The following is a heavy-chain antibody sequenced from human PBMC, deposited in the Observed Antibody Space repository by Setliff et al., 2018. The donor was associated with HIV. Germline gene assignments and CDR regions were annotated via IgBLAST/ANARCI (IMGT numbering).Heavy chain of an antibody. D-gene: IGHD4-17*01. CDR2: ISGSGDTT. Sequence: GGSLRLSCAASGFTFSSYAMSWVRQAPGKGLEWVSTISGSGDTTYYADSVKGRFTISRDNSKNTLYLHMNSLRAEDTAVHYCAREGTVRYGYYYYMDVWGKGTTVTVSS. J-gene: IGHJ6*03. V-gene: IGHV3-23*01. CDR1: GFTFSSYA. CDR3: AREGTVRYGYYYYMDV.